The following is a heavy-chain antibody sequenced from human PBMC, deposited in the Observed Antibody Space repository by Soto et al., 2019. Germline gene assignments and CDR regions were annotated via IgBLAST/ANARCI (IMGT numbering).Heavy chain of an antibody. J-gene: IGHJ4*02. Sequence: GGSLRLSWAASGFTFSSYGMHWVRQAPGKGLEWVAVISYDGSNKYYADSVKGRFTISRDNSKNTLYLQMNSLRAEDTAVYYCARTELERWRYYFDYXXQGPLXXXSS. D-gene: IGHD1-1*01. CDR3: ARTELERWRYYFDY. CDR1: GFTFSSYG. V-gene: IGHV3-30*03. CDR2: ISYDGSNK.